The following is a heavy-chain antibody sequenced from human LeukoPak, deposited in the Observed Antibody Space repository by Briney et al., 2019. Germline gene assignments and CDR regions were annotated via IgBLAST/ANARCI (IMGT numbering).Heavy chain of an antibody. CDR2: IYYSGST. J-gene: IGHJ4*02. CDR1: GGSISSSSYY. V-gene: IGHV4-39*01. D-gene: IGHD7-27*01. CDR3: ARTGSVSEVLDY. Sequence: PSETLSLTCSVSGGSISSSSYYWGWIRQPPGKGLEWIGSIYYSGSTYYNPSLKSRVTISVDTSKNQFSLKLSSVTAADTAVYYCARTGSVSEVLDYWGQGTLVTVSS.